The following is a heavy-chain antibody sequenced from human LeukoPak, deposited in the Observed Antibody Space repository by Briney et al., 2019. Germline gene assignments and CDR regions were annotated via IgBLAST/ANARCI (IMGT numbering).Heavy chain of an antibody. CDR3: AKDPRRYSSSWYGGDY. D-gene: IGHD6-13*01. Sequence: GGSLRLSCAASGFTFSSCAMSWVRQAPGKGLEWVSAISGSGGSTYYADSVKGRFTISRDNSKNTLYLQMNSLRAEDTAVYYCAKDPRRYSSSWYGGDYWGQGTLVTVSS. J-gene: IGHJ4*02. CDR2: ISGSGGST. V-gene: IGHV3-23*01. CDR1: GFTFSSCA.